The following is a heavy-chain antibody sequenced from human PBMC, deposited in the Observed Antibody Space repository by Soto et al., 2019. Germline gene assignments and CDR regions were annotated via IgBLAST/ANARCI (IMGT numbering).Heavy chain of an antibody. V-gene: IGHV3-48*02. CDR2: ISSSSSTI. D-gene: IGHD6-19*01. J-gene: IGHJ6*02. CDR1: GFTFSSYS. CDR3: ARDYKSIAVAGRSSYYYGMDV. Sequence: PGGSLRLSCAASGFTFSSYSMNWVRQAPGKGLEWVSYISSSSSTIYYADSVKGRFTISRDNAKNSLYLQMNSLRDEDTAVYYCARDYKSIAVAGRSSYYYGMDVWGQATTVTVSS.